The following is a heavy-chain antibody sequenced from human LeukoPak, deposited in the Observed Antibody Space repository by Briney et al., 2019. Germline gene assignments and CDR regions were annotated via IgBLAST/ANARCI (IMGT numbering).Heavy chain of an antibody. Sequence: GGSLRLSCAASGFTFSSYAMSWVRQAPGKGLEWVSAISGSGGSTYYADSVKGRFTISRGNSKNTLYLQMNSLRAEDTAVYYCAKALGEQWLPSDYWGQGTLVTVSS. D-gene: IGHD6-19*01. J-gene: IGHJ4*02. V-gene: IGHV3-23*01. CDR2: ISGSGGST. CDR3: AKALGEQWLPSDY. CDR1: GFTFSSYA.